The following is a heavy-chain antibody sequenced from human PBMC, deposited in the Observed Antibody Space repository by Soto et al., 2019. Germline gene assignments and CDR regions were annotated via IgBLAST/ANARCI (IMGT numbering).Heavy chain of an antibody. V-gene: IGHV1-69*13. D-gene: IGHD6-6*01. Sequence: GASVKVSCKASGGTFSSYAISWVRQAPGQGLEWMGGIIPIFGTANYAQKFQGRVTITADESTSTAYKEMSSLRTEDTAVYYFARAVSARETQYPDHFDYWGQGTLVTVSS. CDR3: ARAVSARETQYPDHFDY. J-gene: IGHJ4*02. CDR1: GGTFSSYA. CDR2: IIPIFGTA.